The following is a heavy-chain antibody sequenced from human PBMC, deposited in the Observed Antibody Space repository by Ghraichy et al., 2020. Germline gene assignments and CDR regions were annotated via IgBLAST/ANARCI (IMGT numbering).Heavy chain of an antibody. CDR2: ISYSGST. Sequence: SQTLSLTCTVSGDSISSVGYYWSWVRQHTGKGLEWIGFISYSGSTCDNASLKSRVSISRDTSKNQFFLELTALTAADTAVYFCARGDYWGQGMLVTVSS. J-gene: IGHJ4*02. CDR3: ARGDY. CDR1: GDSISSVGYY. V-gene: IGHV4-31*03.